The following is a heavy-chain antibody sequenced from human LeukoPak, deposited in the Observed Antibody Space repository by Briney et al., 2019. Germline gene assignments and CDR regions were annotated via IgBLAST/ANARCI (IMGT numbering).Heavy chain of an antibody. CDR1: GFTFKSFV. CDR3: ARFDGGFES. J-gene: IGHJ4*02. Sequence: GGSLRLSCAASGFTFKSFVMGWVRQAPGRGLEWVSYISKRSGHIYHTDSVEGRFTTSRDNANDSVYLQMNNLRVEDTAIYFCARFDGGFESWGQGTLVTVSS. D-gene: IGHD3-9*01. CDR2: ISKRSGHI. V-gene: IGHV3-21*05.